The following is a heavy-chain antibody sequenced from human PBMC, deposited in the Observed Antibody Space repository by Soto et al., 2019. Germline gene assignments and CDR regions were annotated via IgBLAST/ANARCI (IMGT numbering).Heavy chain of an antibody. V-gene: IGHV3-23*01. J-gene: IGHJ4*02. CDR2: ISGGGHNT. Sequence: EVQLLESGGGLVQPGGSLRLTCAASGFTFSSYAISWIRLSPGKGLEWVSVISGGGHNTYYTPSVKGRFTISRDDFKNTLYLQMNSLTTADTAVYCCAKLRDFVVLPAGILDYWGPGTLVTVSS. CDR1: GFTFSSYA. CDR3: AKLRDFVVLPAGILDY. D-gene: IGHD2-8*01.